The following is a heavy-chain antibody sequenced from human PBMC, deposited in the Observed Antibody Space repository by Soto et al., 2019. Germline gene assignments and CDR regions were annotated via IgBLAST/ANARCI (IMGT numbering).Heavy chain of an antibody. CDR3: AKVPSDRGYYYYGMDA. CDR2: ISYDRRDK. J-gene: IGHJ6*02. Sequence: QVQLVESGGGVVQPGRSLRLACVASGLNFNSYAMHWVRQAPGKGLEWVAVISYDRRDKYYADSVKGRFTISRDNSKNTLYLQMTSLRPEDTAVYYCAKVPSDRGYYYYGMDAWGQGTTVTVS. V-gene: IGHV3-30*18. CDR1: GLNFNSYA. D-gene: IGHD3-10*01.